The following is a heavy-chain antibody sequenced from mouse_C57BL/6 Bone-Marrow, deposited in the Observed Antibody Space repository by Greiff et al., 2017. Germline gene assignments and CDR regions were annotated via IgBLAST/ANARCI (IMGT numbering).Heavy chain of an antibody. V-gene: IGHV1-69*01. J-gene: IGHJ4*01. D-gene: IGHD1-1*01. CDR2: IDPSDSYT. CDR3: AREPPYYCGSSYGGDYYAMDY. CDR1: GYTFTSYW. Sequence: QVQLQQPGAELVMPGASVKLSCKASGYTFTSYWMHWVKQRPGQGLEWIGEIDPSDSYTNYNQKFKGKSTLTVDKSSSTAYMQLSSLTSEDSAVYYCAREPPYYCGSSYGGDYYAMDYWGQGTSVTVSS.